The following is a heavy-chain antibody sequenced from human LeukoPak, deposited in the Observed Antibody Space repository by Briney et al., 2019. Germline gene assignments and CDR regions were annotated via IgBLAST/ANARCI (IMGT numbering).Heavy chain of an antibody. V-gene: IGHV3-53*01. Sequence: PGGSLRLSCAASGFTVSTNYMTWVRQAPGKGLEWVSVISSAGSTYYADSVKGRFTISRDNSKDTLYLQMNGLREEDTAVYYCASQTTVKYYFDSWGQGTLVTVSS. CDR1: GFTVSTNY. J-gene: IGHJ4*02. CDR3: ASQTTVKYYFDS. CDR2: ISSAGST. D-gene: IGHD4-17*01.